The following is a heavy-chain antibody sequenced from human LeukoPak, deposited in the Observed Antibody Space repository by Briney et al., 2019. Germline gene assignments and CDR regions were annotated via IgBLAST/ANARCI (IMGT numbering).Heavy chain of an antibody. Sequence: GGSLRLSCAASRFTFSSYSLNWVRQAPGKGLEWVSSISSSSSYIYYADSVKGRFTISRDNAKNSLYLQMNSLRAEDTAVYYCARGVVVVVAAPELYNWFDPWGQGTLVTVSS. J-gene: IGHJ5*02. D-gene: IGHD2-15*01. V-gene: IGHV3-21*01. CDR3: ARGVVVVVAAPELYNWFDP. CDR1: RFTFSSYS. CDR2: ISSSSSYI.